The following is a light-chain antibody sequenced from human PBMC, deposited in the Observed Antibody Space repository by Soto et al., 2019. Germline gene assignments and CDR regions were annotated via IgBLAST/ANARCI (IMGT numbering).Light chain of an antibody. CDR1: QGISIW. J-gene: IGKJ4*01. CDR3: QQANSFPVT. CDR2: AAS. Sequence: DIQMTQSPSSVSASVGDRVTLTCRARQGISIWLAWYQHKPGKAPKLLIYAASSLKTGVPSRFSGSGSGREFTLTISSLPPEDFATYYCQQANSFPVTFGGGTKVEIK. V-gene: IGKV1-12*01.